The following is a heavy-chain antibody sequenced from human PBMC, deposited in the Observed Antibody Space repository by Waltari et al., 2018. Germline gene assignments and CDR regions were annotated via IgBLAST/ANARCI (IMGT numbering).Heavy chain of an antibody. CDR2: INHSGST. V-gene: IGHV4-34*01. CDR3: ASWGVRDQPPDY. J-gene: IGHJ4*02. CDR1: GGSFSGYY. Sequence: QVQLQQWGAGLLKPSETLSLTCAVYGGSFSGYYWSCIRQPPGKGLELIGEINHSGSTNYNPSLKSRVTISVDTSKNQFSLKLSSVTAADTAVYYCASWGVRDQPPDYWGQGTLVTVSS. D-gene: IGHD3-10*01.